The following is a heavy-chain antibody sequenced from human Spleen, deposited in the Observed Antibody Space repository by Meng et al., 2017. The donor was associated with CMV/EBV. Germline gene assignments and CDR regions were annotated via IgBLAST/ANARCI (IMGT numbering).Heavy chain of an antibody. Sequence: SGVTLSTSGVGVRSIRQPPGKALEWLAIIYWDDDKRYSPSLKNRVTITKDKSKNEVVLRVTNMDPVDTGTFYCAHGRFASGSYVFDYWGRGTPVTVSS. V-gene: IGHV2-5*02. CDR2: IYWDDDK. D-gene: IGHD3-10*01. J-gene: IGHJ4*02. CDR3: AHGRFASGSYVFDY. CDR1: GVTLSTSGVG.